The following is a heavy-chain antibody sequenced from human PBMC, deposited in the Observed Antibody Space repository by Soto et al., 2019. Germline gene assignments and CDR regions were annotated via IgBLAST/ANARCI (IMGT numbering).Heavy chain of an antibody. D-gene: IGHD4-4*01. J-gene: IGHJ6*02. CDR1: GGSISSGGYY. CDR2: IYYSGST. Sequence: LSLTCTVSGGSISSGGYYWSWIRQHPGKDLEWIGYIYYSGSTYYNPSLKSRVTISVDTSKNQFSLKLSSVTAADTAVYYCARAVTTVTNYYYYGMDVWGQGTTVTVSS. V-gene: IGHV4-31*03. CDR3: ARAVTTVTNYYYYGMDV.